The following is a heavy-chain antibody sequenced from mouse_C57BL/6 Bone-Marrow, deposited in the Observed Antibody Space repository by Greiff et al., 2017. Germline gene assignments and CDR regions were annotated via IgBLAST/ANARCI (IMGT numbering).Heavy chain of an antibody. J-gene: IGHJ2*01. V-gene: IGHV1-61*01. CDR1: GYTFTRYW. CDR2: IYPSDSET. Sequence: QVQLQQPGAELVRPGSSVKLSCKASGYTFTRYWMDWVKQRPGQGLEWIGNIYPSDSETHYNQKFKDKATLTVDKSSSTAYMQLSSLTSEDSAVYYCARDYGKAYYFDYWGQGTTLTVSS. D-gene: IGHD2-1*01. CDR3: ARDYGKAYYFDY.